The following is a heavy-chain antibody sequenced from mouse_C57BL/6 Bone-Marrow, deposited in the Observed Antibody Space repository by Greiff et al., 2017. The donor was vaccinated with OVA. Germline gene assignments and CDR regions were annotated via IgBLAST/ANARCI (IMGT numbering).Heavy chain of an antibody. D-gene: IGHD4-1*01. CDR1: GYTFTDYY. CDR3: ARWMWDGFAD. J-gene: IGHJ3*01. V-gene: IGHV1-19*01. CDR2: INPYNGGT. Sequence: VQLQQSGPVLVKPGASVKMSCKASGYTFTDYYMNWVKQSHGKSLEWIGVINPYNGGTSYNQKFKGKATLTVDKSSSPAYMELNSLTSEDSAVYYCARWMWDGFADWGQGTLVTVSA.